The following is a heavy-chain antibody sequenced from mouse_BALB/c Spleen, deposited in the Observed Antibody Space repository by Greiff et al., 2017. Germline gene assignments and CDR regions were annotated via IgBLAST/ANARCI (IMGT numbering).Heavy chain of an antibody. CDR3: TRRAYYGSSYEYFDV. CDR2: IYPGNSDT. D-gene: IGHD1-1*01. V-gene: IGHV1-5*01. J-gene: IGHJ1*01. Sequence: EVQLQQSGTVLARPGASVKMSCKASGYSFTSYWMHWVKQRPGQGLEWIGAIYPGNSDTSYNQKFKGKAKLTAVTSASTAYMELSSLTNEDSAVYYCTRRAYYGSSYEYFDVWGAGTTVTVSS. CDR1: GYSFTSYW.